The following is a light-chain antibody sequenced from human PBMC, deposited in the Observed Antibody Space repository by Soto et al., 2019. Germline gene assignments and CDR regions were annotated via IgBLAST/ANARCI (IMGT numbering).Light chain of an antibody. Sequence: ALTQPASVSGSPGQSITISCTGTSSDVGGYNYVSWYQQHPGKAPKLMIYDVSNRPSGVSNRFSGSKSGNTASLTTSGLQAEDEADYYCSSYTSSSTPVFGTGTKVTVL. V-gene: IGLV2-14*01. J-gene: IGLJ1*01. CDR2: DVS. CDR3: SSYTSSSTPV. CDR1: SSDVGGYNY.